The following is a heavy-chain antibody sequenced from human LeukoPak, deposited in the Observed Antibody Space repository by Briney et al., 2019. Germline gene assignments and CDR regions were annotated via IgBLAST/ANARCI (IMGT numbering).Heavy chain of an antibody. D-gene: IGHD5-24*01. CDR1: GYTFTSYD. CDR2: IHPNRGDT. Sequence: ASVKVSCKASGYTFTSYDINWVRQAPGQGLEWMGWIHPNRGDTGYAQKFQGRVTMTRDTSISTAYLEMSGLGSDDSAVYYCAREGDEDLATSDGSGAFDIWGQGTTVIVSS. V-gene: IGHV1-2*02. CDR3: AREGDEDLATSDGSGAFDI. J-gene: IGHJ3*02.